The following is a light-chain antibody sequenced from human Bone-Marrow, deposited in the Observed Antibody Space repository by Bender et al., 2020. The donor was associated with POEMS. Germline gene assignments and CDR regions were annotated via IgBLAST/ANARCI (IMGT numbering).Light chain of an antibody. CDR1: SSDVGAYNY. Sequence: QSALTQPASVSGSPGESITISCTGTSSDVGAYNYVSWYQQYPGKAPKLMIYDVSNRPSGVSNRFSGSKSGNTASLTISGLQAEDEADYYCAVWDDSLNGWVFGGGTKLTVL. V-gene: IGLV2-14*01. J-gene: IGLJ3*02. CDR3: AVWDDSLNGWV. CDR2: DVS.